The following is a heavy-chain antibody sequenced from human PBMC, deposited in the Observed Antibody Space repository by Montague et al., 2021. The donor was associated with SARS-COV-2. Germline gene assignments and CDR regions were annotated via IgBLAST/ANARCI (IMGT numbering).Heavy chain of an antibody. Sequence: SETLSLTCSVSGGSISSGTYYWGWVRQPPGKEPEWIGSIHYSGTTYYNSPLSSRLTISLDTSNNHFSLNLTSLTAADTGLYYCAGHNRTSDYYEPLTAGPDDVFDIWGQGTLVTVS. D-gene: IGHD2-21*02. CDR2: IHYSGTT. CDR1: GGSISSGTYY. V-gene: IGHV4-39*01. J-gene: IGHJ3*02. CDR3: AGHNRTSDYYEPLTAGPDDVFDI.